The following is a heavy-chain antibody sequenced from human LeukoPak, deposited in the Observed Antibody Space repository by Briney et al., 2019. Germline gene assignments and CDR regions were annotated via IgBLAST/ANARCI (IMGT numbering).Heavy chain of an antibody. D-gene: IGHD2-15*01. Sequence: GGSLRLSCAASGFTFSSYWMHWVRQAPGQGLVWVSRINSDGSSTSYADSVKGRFTISRDNAKNTLYLQMNSLRAEDTAVYYCARGPAIVMDVWGQGTTVTVSS. CDR3: ARGPAIVMDV. V-gene: IGHV3-74*01. J-gene: IGHJ6*02. CDR2: INSDGSST. CDR1: GFTFSSYW.